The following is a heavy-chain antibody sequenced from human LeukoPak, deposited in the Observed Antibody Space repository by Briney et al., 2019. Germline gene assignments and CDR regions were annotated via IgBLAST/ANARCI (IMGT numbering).Heavy chain of an antibody. Sequence: SETLSLTCTVSGGSISSYYWSWIRQPPGKGLEWIGYIYYSGSTNYNPSLKSRVTISVDTSKNQFSLKLSSVTAADTAVYYCARGGITIFGVVIDNFDYWGQGTLVTVSS. CDR2: IYYSGST. CDR3: ARGGITIFGVVIDNFDY. D-gene: IGHD3-3*01. CDR1: GGSISSYY. J-gene: IGHJ4*02. V-gene: IGHV4-59*01.